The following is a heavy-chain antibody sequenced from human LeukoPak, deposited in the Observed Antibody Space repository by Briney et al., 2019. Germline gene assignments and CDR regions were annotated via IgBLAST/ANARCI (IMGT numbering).Heavy chain of an antibody. CDR1: GYTFTGYY. CDR2: INPNSGGT. D-gene: IGHD6-6*01. V-gene: IGHV1-2*02. CDR3: ARENNAARPPYGMDV. J-gene: IGHJ6*02. Sequence: ASVKVSCKASGYTFTGYYMHWVRQAPGQGLEWMGWINPNSGGTNYAQKFQGRVTMTRDTSTSTAYMELSRLRSDDTAVYYCARENNAARPPYGMDVWGQGTTVTVSS.